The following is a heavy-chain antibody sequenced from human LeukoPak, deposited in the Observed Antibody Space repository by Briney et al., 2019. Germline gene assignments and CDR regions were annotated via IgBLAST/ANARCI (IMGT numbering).Heavy chain of an antibody. J-gene: IGHJ4*02. D-gene: IGHD6-13*01. CDR1: GGSTSSYY. Sequence: SETLSLTCTVSGGSTSSYYCSWIRQSAGKGLEWIGRISASGNTKYNPSLKSRVSMSVDTSKKQFSLKLSSVTAADTAVYYCARDESSSWYIYWGQGTLVTVSS. CDR3: ARDESSSWYIY. V-gene: IGHV4-4*07. CDR2: ISASGNT.